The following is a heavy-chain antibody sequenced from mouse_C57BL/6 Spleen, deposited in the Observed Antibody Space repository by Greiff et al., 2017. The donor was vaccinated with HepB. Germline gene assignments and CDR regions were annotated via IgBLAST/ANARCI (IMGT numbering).Heavy chain of an antibody. CDR1: GFNIKDYY. Sequence: VQLQQSGAELVRPGASVKLSCTASGFNIKDYYMHWVKQRPEQGLEWIGRIDPEDGDTEYAPKFQGKATMTADTSSNTAYLQLSSLTSEDTAVYYCATWTNYYGSSPAWFAYWGQGTLVTVSA. D-gene: IGHD1-1*01. J-gene: IGHJ3*01. V-gene: IGHV14-1*01. CDR3: ATWTNYYGSSPAWFAY. CDR2: IDPEDGDT.